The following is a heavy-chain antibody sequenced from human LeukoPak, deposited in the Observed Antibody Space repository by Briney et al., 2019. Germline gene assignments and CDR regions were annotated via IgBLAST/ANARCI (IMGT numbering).Heavy chain of an antibody. CDR3: ATTSTTLNYGGNSYWFDP. V-gene: IGHV1-46*01. Sequence: GASVKVSCKASGYTFTSYYMHWVRQAPGQGLEWMGIINPSGGSTSYAQKFQGRVTMTRDMSTSTVYMELSSLRSEDTAVYYCATTSTTLNYGGNSYWFDPWGQGTLVTVSS. CDR1: GYTFTSYY. D-gene: IGHD4-23*01. J-gene: IGHJ5*02. CDR2: INPSGGST.